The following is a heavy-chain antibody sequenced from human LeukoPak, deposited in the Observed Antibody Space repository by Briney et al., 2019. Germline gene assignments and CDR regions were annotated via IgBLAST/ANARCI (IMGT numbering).Heavy chain of an antibody. Sequence: PSETLSLTCAVYGGSFSGYYWSWIRQPPGKGLEWIGEINHSGSTNYNPSLKSRVTISVDTSKNQFSLKLSSVTAADTAVYYCARDLGENYYYYYYMDVWGKGTTVTISS. V-gene: IGHV4-34*01. J-gene: IGHJ6*03. D-gene: IGHD2-21*01. CDR1: GGSFSGYY. CDR2: INHSGST. CDR3: ARDLGENYYYYYYMDV.